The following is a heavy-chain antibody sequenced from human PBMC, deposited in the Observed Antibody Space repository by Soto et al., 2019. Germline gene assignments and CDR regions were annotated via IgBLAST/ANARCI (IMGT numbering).Heavy chain of an antibody. D-gene: IGHD4-4*01. CDR2: ISYDGSNK. CDR1: GFTLSSYS. J-gene: IGHJ6*02. CDR3: ARDSFPTTTKGHGVYLYYGVDV. V-gene: IGHV3-30-3*01. Sequence: LRLSCAASGFTLSSYSMHWVRQAPGKGLEWVAVISYDGSNKYYADSVKGRFTISRDNSKNTLDLQMNSLRAEDTAVFYCARDSFPTTTKGHGVYLYYGVDVWGQGTTVTVSS.